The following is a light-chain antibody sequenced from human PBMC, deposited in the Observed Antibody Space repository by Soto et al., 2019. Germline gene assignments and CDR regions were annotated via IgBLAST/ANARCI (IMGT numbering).Light chain of an antibody. J-gene: IGLJ1*01. CDR1: SSDVGGYNY. CDR2: EVS. CDR3: NSYTSKSTGV. V-gene: IGLV2-14*01. Sequence: QSVLTQPASVSGSPGQSITIYCTGTSSDVGGYNYVSWYQQHPGKAPKLIIYEVSNRPSGVSNRFSGSKSGNTASLTISGLQAEDEADYYCNSYTSKSTGVFGNGTKVTVL.